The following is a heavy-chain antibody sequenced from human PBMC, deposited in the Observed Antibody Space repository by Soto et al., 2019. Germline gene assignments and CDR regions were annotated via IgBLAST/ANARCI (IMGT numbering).Heavy chain of an antibody. CDR3: AKDPDFDNWFDP. CDR1: GFTFSSYA. D-gene: IGHD3-3*01. V-gene: IGHV3-23*01. J-gene: IGHJ5*02. Sequence: GGSLRLPCAASGFTFSSYAMSWVRQAPGKGLEWVSAISGSGGSTYYADSVKGRFTISRDNSKNTLYLQMNSLRAEDTAVYYCAKDPDFDNWFDPWGQGTLVTVSS. CDR2: ISGSGGST.